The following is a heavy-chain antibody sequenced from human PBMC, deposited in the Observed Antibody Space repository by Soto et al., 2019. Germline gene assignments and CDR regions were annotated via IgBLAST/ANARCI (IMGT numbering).Heavy chain of an antibody. Sequence: EVQLLESGGGLVQPGGSLRLSCAAAGFTFSSYAMSWVRQAPGKGLEWVSAMSGSGGSTYYADSVKGRFTISRDNSKNPLYLHMNSLRAADTAVYYCAKPENGVVAKIPYFDYWGQGTLVTVSS. CDR1: GFTFSSYA. V-gene: IGHV3-23*01. J-gene: IGHJ4*02. CDR2: MSGSGGST. CDR3: AKPENGVVAKIPYFDY. D-gene: IGHD5-12*01.